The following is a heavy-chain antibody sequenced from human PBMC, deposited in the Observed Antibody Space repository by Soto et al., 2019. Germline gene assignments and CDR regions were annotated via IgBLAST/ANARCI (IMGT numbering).Heavy chain of an antibody. D-gene: IGHD2-15*01. V-gene: IGHV1-46*03. Sequence: GASVKVSCKASGYTFIYYYIHWVRQAPGQGLEWMGIINPSGGSTSYAQKFQGRVTMTRDTSTSTVYMELSSLRSEDTAVYYCARERGCSGGSCYSHFDYWGQGTLVTVSS. J-gene: IGHJ4*02. CDR3: ARERGCSGGSCYSHFDY. CDR1: GYTFIYYY. CDR2: INPSGGST.